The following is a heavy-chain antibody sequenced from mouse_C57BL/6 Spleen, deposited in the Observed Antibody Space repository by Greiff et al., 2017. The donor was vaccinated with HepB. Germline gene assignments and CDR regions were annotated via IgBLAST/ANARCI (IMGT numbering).Heavy chain of an antibody. Sequence: EVKLMESGGGLVQPGGSLKLSCAASGFTFSDYYMYWVRQTPEKRLEWVAYISNGGGSTYYPDTVKGRFTISRDNAKNTLYLQMSRLKSEDTAMYYCARGGWLRGMDYWGQGTSVTVSS. CDR3: ARGGWLRGMDY. J-gene: IGHJ4*01. D-gene: IGHD2-2*01. CDR2: ISNGGGST. CDR1: GFTFSDYY. V-gene: IGHV5-12*01.